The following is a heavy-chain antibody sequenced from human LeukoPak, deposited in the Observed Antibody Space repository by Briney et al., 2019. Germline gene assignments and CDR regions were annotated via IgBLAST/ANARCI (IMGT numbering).Heavy chain of an antibody. J-gene: IGHJ4*02. V-gene: IGHV4-4*07. CDR2: MYTSGST. D-gene: IGHD2-21*02. Sequence: SETLSLTCIVSDGSISNYYWSWIRQPAGKGLEYIGRMYTSGSTNYNPSLKSRVTMSVDTSKNQFSLRLSSVTAADTAVYYCARENEHIVVVTAIPAGYFDYWGQGTLVTVSS. CDR3: ARENEHIVVVTAIPAGYFDY. CDR1: DGSISNYY.